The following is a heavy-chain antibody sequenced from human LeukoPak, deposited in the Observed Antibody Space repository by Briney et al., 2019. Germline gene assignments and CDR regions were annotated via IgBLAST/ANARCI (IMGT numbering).Heavy chain of an antibody. Sequence: PGGSLRLSCAASGFPLSSYAMSWVRQAPGKGLEWVSSISSSSSYIYYADSVKGRFTISRDNAKNSLYLQMNSLRAEDTAVYYCARAGSGSADYYYMDVWGKGTTVTISS. V-gene: IGHV3-21*01. CDR2: ISSSSSYI. D-gene: IGHD3-10*01. CDR1: GFPLSSYA. J-gene: IGHJ6*03. CDR3: ARAGSGSADYYYMDV.